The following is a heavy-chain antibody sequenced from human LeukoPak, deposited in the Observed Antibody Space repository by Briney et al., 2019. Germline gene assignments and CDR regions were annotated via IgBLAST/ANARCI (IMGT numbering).Heavy chain of an antibody. Sequence: SETLSLTCSVFGGSVSSGSYYWSWIRQPPGKGLEWIGYIYYSGTTNCNPSLKSRVTMSIDTSKNLFSLKVSSMTAADTAVYYCARDGNQPWFDYWGQGTLVTVSS. V-gene: IGHV4-61*01. D-gene: IGHD1-14*01. CDR1: GGSVSSGSYY. CDR2: IYYSGTT. CDR3: ARDGNQPWFDY. J-gene: IGHJ4*02.